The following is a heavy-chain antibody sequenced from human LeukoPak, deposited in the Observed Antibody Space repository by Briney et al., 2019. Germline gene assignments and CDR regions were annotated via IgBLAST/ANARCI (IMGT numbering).Heavy chain of an antibody. D-gene: IGHD2-2*01. CDR2: IYYSGST. CDR3: AREPRYCSRTTSCYHANYFYYMDV. V-gene: IGHV4-59*01. Sequence: PSETLSLTCTVSGGSLSGYYWSWIRQPPGKGLEWIGHIYYSGSTSYNPSLKSRVTISVDTSKNQFSLKLNSVTAADTAVYYCAREPRYCSRTTSCYHANYFYYMDVWGKGTTVTVSS. CDR1: GGSLSGYY. J-gene: IGHJ6*03.